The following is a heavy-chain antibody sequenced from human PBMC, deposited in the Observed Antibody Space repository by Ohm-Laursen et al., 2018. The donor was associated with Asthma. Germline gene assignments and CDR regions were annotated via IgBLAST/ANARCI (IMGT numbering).Heavy chain of an antibody. J-gene: IGHJ4*02. CDR2: IIPIFGTA. CDR3: ARSPDPYDSSGYVLDY. V-gene: IGHV1-69*01. Sequence: SSVKVSCKASGGTFSSYAISWVRQAPGQGLEWMGGIIPIFGTANYAQKFQGRVTITVDESTSTAYMELSSLRSEDTAVYYCARSPDPYDSSGYVLDYWGQGTLVTVSS. D-gene: IGHD3-22*01. CDR1: GGTFSSYA.